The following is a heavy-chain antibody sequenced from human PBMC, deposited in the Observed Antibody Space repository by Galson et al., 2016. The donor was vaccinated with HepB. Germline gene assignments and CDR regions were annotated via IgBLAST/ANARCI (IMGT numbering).Heavy chain of an antibody. CDR2: ISYTGST. Sequence: SETLSLTCTVSGGSISSGSYHWGWIRQPPGKGLEWIGSISYTGSTYYNPSLTSRVAISVDTSKNQFSLNLSSVTAADTAVYYCARDPHWSNPPDYWGQGTLVTVSS. CDR1: GGSISSGSYH. V-gene: IGHV4-39*07. CDR3: ARDPHWSNPPDY. J-gene: IGHJ4*02. D-gene: IGHD2-8*02.